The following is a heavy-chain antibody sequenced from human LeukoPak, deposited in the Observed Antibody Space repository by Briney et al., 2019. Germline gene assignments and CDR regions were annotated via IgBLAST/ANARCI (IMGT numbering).Heavy chain of an antibody. CDR3: AREYCSSTSCYTRSYWYFDL. V-gene: IGHV4-31*03. CDR1: GGSISSGGYY. D-gene: IGHD2-2*02. J-gene: IGHJ2*01. Sequence: SQTLSLTCTVSGGSISSGGYYWSWIRQHPGKGLEWIGYIYYSGSTYYNPSLKSRVTISVDTSENQFSLKLSSVTAADTAVYYCAREYCSSTSCYTRSYWYFDLWGRGTLVTVSS. CDR2: IYYSGST.